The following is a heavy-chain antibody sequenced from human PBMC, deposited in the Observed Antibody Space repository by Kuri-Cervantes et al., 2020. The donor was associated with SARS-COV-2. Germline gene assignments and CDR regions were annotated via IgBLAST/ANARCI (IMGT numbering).Heavy chain of an antibody. V-gene: IGHV3-74*01. CDR2: INPDGSYT. CDR1: GFTSSGHW. J-gene: IGHJ4*02. D-gene: IGHD1-1*01. CDR3: VRDGDHWNFDY. Sequence: LSLTCAASGFTSSGHWIHWVRQAPGKGLVWVSRINPDGSYTNNADSVKGRFTLSRDSAKNMLFLQMNSLRAEDTAVYYCVRDGDHWNFDYWGQGTLVTVSS.